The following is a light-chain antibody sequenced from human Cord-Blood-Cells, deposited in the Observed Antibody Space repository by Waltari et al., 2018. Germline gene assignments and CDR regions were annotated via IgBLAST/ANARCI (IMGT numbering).Light chain of an antibody. Sequence: QSALTQPRSVSGSPGQPVPLSCTGTSSDVGGYNYVSWYHQHPGKAPKLMIYDVSKRPSGVPDRFSSSKSGNTASLTISGLQAEDEADYYCFSYAGSYTWVFGGGTKLTVL. V-gene: IGLV2-11*01. CDR2: DVS. J-gene: IGLJ3*02. CDR1: SSDVGGYNY. CDR3: FSYAGSYTWV.